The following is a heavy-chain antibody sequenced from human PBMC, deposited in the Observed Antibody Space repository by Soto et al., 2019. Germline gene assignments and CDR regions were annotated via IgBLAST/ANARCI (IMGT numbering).Heavy chain of an antibody. J-gene: IGHJ4*02. CDR1: GFTFSSYW. CDR2: INSDGSST. CDR3: ARVGYDSSGTLYFDY. Sequence: EVQLVESGGGLVQPGGSLRLSCAASGFTFSSYWMHWVRQAPGKGLVWVSRINSDGSSTNYADSVKGRFTISRDNAKNRLYLQMNSLRAEDTAVYYCARVGYDSSGTLYFDYWGQGTLVTVSS. D-gene: IGHD3-22*01. V-gene: IGHV3-74*01.